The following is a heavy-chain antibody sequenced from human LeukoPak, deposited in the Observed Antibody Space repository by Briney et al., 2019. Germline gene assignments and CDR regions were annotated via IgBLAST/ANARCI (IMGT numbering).Heavy chain of an antibody. D-gene: IGHD2-2*01. J-gene: IGHJ4*02. CDR1: GFTFSSYA. CDR3: AKETYIVVVPAAIFDY. CDR2: ISGSGGST. V-gene: IGHV3-23*01. Sequence: PGGSLRLSCAASGFTFSSYAMSWVRQAPGKGLEWVSAISGSGGSTYYADSVKGRFTISRDNSKNTLYLQMNSLRAEGTAVYYCAKETYIVVVPAAIFDYWGQGTLVTASS.